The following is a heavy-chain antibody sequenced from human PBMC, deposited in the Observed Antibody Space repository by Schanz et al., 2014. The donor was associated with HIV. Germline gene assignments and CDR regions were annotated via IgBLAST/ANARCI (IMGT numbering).Heavy chain of an antibody. CDR1: GFIFDDYA. D-gene: IGHD6-6*01. CDR3: ASTVYPYSSSSDYYYGMDV. CDR2: IWYDGSNK. V-gene: IGHV3-33*08. Sequence: VQLVDSGGGLVQPGGSLRLSCAASGFIFDDYAMHWVRQAPGKGLEWVAVIWYDGSNKYYADSVKGRFTISRDNSKNTLYVQMNSLRAEDTAVYYCASTVYPYSSSSDYYYGMDVWGQGTTVTVSS. J-gene: IGHJ6*02.